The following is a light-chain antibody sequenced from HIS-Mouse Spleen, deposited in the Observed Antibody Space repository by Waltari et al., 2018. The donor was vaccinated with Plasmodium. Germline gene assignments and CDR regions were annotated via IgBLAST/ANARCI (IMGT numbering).Light chain of an antibody. J-gene: IGLJ3*02. CDR3: YSTDSSGNHRV. V-gene: IGLV3-10*01. Sequence: SYELTQPPSVSVSPGQTARITCSGDALPQNYAYWYQQKSGQAPVLVIYEDRKRPSGIPERFSGSSSGTMATLTISGAQVEDEADYYCYSTDSSGNHRVFGGGTKLTVL. CDR1: ALPQNY. CDR2: EDR.